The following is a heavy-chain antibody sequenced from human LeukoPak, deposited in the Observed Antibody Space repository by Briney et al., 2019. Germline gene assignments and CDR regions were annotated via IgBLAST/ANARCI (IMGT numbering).Heavy chain of an antibody. V-gene: IGHV6-1*01. D-gene: IGHD4-17*01. CDR1: GDSVSSNSAA. CDR2: TYYRSKRYN. Sequence: SQTLSLTCAISGDSVSSNSAAWNWIRQSPSRGLEWLGRTYYRSKRYNDYAVSVKSRITINQDTSKNQFSLQLNSVTPEDTAVYYCAREPRLRWYRGYFDYWGQGTLVTVSS. CDR3: AREPRLRWYRGYFDY. J-gene: IGHJ4*02.